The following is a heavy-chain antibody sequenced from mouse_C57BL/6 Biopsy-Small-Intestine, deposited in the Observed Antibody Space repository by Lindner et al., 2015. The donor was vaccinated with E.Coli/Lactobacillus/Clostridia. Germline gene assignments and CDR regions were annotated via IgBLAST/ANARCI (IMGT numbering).Heavy chain of an antibody. J-gene: IGHJ2*01. CDR1: GYTFTGYW. CDR2: ILPGSDTT. CDR3: ARRFGNSYYFDY. D-gene: IGHD2-1*01. Sequence: VQLQESGAELVKPGASVKLSCKATGYTFTGYWIDWVKQRPGHGLEWIGEILPGSDTTTYNEKFKGKSTFTADTSSNTVYMQLSSLTTEDSAIYYCARRFGNSYYFDYWGQGTTLTVSS. V-gene: IGHV1-9*01.